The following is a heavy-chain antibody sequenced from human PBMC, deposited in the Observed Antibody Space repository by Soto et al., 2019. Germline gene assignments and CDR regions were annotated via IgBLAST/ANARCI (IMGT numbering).Heavy chain of an antibody. Sequence: GGSLRLSCAASGFTFSSYSMNWVRQAPGKGLEWVSSISSSSSYIYYADSVKGRFTISRDNAKNSLYLQMNSLRAEDTAVYYCARGHAGLTDYYYYMDVWGKGTTVTVSS. V-gene: IGHV3-21*01. D-gene: IGHD3-16*01. CDR1: GFTFSSYS. CDR3: ARGHAGLTDYYYYMDV. CDR2: ISSSSSYI. J-gene: IGHJ6*03.